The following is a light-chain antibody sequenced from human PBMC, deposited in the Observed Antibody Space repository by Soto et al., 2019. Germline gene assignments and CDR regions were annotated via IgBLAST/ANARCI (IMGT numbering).Light chain of an antibody. CDR2: GAS. J-gene: IGKJ1*01. CDR1: RSVSSY. CDR3: QQHGTSPRT. V-gene: IGKV3-20*01. Sequence: EIVLTQSPATLSLSPGESSTLSCRATRSVSSYLAWYQQKPGQAPRLLIYGASSRATGIPDRFSGSGSGTDFTLIISRLEPEDFAVYYCQQHGTSPRTFGHGTKVDIK.